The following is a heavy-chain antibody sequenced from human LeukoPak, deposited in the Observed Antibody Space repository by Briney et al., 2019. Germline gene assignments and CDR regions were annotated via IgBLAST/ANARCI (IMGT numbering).Heavy chain of an antibody. D-gene: IGHD4-23*01. Sequence: ASVKVSCKASGGTFSSYAISWVRQAAGQGLEWMGGIIPIFGTANYAQKFQGRVTITTDESTSTAYMELSSLRSEDTAVYYCARVVFGYGSNSDYYYMDVWGKGTTVTVSS. CDR3: ARVVFGYGSNSDYYYMDV. V-gene: IGHV1-69*05. J-gene: IGHJ6*03. CDR1: GGTFSSYA. CDR2: IIPIFGTA.